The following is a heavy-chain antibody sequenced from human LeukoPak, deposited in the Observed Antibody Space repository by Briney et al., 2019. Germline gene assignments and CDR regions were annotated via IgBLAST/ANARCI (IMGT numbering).Heavy chain of an antibody. Sequence: SETLSLTCTVSGGSISSSSYYWGWIRQPPGKGLEWIGSIYYSGSTYYNPSLKSRVTISVDTSRNQFSLKLSSVTAADTAVYYCARQSSFDYWGQGTLVTVSS. CDR2: IYYSGST. CDR3: ARQSSFDY. V-gene: IGHV4-39*01. J-gene: IGHJ4*02. CDR1: GGSISSSSYY.